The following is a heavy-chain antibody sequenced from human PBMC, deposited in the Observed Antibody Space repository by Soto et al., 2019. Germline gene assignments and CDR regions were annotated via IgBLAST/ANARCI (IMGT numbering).Heavy chain of an antibody. CDR3: ARDGPGDYYGMDV. CDR2: IIPIFGTA. Sequence: SVKVSCKASGGTFSSYAISWVRQAPGQGLEWMGGIIPIFGTANYAQKFQGRVTITANESTSTAYMELSSLRSEDTAVYYCARDGPGDYYGMDVWGQGTTVTVSS. V-gene: IGHV1-69*13. J-gene: IGHJ6*02. D-gene: IGHD7-27*01. CDR1: GGTFSSYA.